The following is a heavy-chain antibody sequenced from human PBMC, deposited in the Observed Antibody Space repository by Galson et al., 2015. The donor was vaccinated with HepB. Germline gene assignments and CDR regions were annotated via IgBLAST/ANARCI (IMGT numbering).Heavy chain of an antibody. V-gene: IGHV3-48*03. CDR3: ARDKPYSSGWYSEFDY. J-gene: IGHJ4*02. CDR2: ISSGGFTI. CDR1: GFTFSTYE. Sequence: SLRLSCAASGFTFSTYEMNWVRQAPGKGLEWVSYISSGGFTIYYTDSVKGRFTISRDNAKNSLYLQMNSLRAEDTAVYYCARDKPYSSGWYSEFDYWGQGTLVTVSS. D-gene: IGHD6-19*01.